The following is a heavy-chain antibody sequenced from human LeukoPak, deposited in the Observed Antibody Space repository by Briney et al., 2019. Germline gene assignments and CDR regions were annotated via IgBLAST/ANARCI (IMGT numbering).Heavy chain of an antibody. V-gene: IGHV3-15*01. CDR3: ARGYLVGAQRRAFDI. D-gene: IGHD1-26*01. CDR1: GFTFSNAW. CDR2: IKTKTEGGTT. Sequence: PGGSLRLSCAASGFTFSNAWMNWVRQAPGKGLEWVGRIKTKTEGGTTDYAAPVKGRFTISRDNSKNTLYLQMGSLRAEDMAVYYCARGYLVGAQRRAFDIWGQGTMVTVSS. J-gene: IGHJ3*02.